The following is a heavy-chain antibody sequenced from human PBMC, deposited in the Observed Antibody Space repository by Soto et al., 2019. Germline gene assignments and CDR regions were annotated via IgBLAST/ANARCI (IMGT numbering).Heavy chain of an antibody. CDR3: ARDPQQRLADSYYSGMDV. J-gene: IGHJ6*02. V-gene: IGHV3-21*02. Sequence: EVQLVDSGGGLVKPGGSLRLSCAASGFTFSRYGMNWVRQAPGKGLELVSSISGLSSYIYYADSVKGRFTVSRDNAKNSLYVQMNSLRAEDTAVYYCARDPQQRLADSYYSGMDVWGQGTTVIVSS. D-gene: IGHD6-25*01. CDR2: ISGLSSYI. CDR1: GFTFSRYG.